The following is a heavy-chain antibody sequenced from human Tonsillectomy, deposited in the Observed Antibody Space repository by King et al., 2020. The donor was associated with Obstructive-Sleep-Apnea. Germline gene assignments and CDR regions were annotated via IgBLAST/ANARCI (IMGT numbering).Heavy chain of an antibody. CDR2: ISAYNGNT. J-gene: IGHJ4*02. Sequence: QLVQSGAEVKKPGASVKVSCKASGYTFTSYGISWVRQAPGQGLEWMGWISAYNGNTNYAQKFQGRVTMTTDPSKSTAYMGLVRLRSDDTAVYYCARVNGDDYYDSSGYYPDWGQGTLVTVSS. V-gene: IGHV1-18*04. D-gene: IGHD3-22*01. CDR3: ARVNGDDYYDSSGYYPD. CDR1: GYTFTSYG.